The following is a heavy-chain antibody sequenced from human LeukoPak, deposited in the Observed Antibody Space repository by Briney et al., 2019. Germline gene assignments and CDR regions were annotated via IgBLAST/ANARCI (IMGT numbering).Heavy chain of an antibody. Sequence: GGSLRLSCAASGFTFSNAWMSWVRQAPGKGLEWVSYISSSGSTIYYADSVKGRFTISRDNAKNSLYLQMNSLRAEDTAVYFCARLERYGDSPFDYWGQGTLVTVSS. CDR2: ISSSGSTI. D-gene: IGHD4-17*01. CDR3: ARLERYGDSPFDY. J-gene: IGHJ4*02. V-gene: IGHV3-11*01. CDR1: GFTFSNAW.